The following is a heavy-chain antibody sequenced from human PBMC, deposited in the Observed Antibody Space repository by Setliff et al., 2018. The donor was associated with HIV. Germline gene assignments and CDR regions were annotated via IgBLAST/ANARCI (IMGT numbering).Heavy chain of an antibody. V-gene: IGHV4-59*01. D-gene: IGHD1-20*01. CDR1: DDFITSYY. Sequence: PSETLSLTCTVSDDFITSYYWSWIRQPPGKGLEWIGYIYYSGSTNYNPSLKSRVTIPLDMSTSQFSLRLSSVTAADTAVYYCARAVYYFDFWGQGTLVTVSS. CDR2: IYYSGST. J-gene: IGHJ4*02. CDR3: ARAVYYFDF.